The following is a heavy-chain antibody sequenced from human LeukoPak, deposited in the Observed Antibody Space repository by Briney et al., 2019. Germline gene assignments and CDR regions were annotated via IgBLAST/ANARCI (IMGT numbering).Heavy chain of an antibody. CDR1: GYTFTSYA. D-gene: IGHD4-17*01. CDR2: INPNSGGT. Sequence: GASVKVSCKASGYTFTSYAMNWVRQAPGQGLEWMGWINPNSGGTNYAQKFQGRVTMTRDTSISTAYMELSRLRSDDTAVYYCARDLRHYGDYDGYWGQGTLVTVSS. J-gene: IGHJ4*02. CDR3: ARDLRHYGDYDGY. V-gene: IGHV1-2*02.